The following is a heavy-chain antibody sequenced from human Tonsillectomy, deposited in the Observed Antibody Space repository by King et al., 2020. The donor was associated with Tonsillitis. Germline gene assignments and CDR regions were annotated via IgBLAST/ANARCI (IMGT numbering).Heavy chain of an antibody. CDR2: IYYTGNT. CDR3: ARVSLYGSGSQLDY. V-gene: IGHV4-59*01. J-gene: IGHJ4*02. CDR1: GGPISDYY. D-gene: IGHD3-10*01. Sequence: QLQESGPGLVKPSETLSLTCTFSGGPISDYYWTWIRQPPGKGLEWIGYIYYTGNTNYYPSLKRRVTISIDTSKSQFSLNLRSVTAADTAVYYCARVSLYGSGSQLDYWGQGTVVTVSS.